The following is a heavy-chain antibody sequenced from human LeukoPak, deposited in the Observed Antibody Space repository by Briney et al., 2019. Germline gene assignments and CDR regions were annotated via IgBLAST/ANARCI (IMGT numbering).Heavy chain of an antibody. D-gene: IGHD3-22*01. CDR1: GFTFSSYA. V-gene: IGHV3-23*01. Sequence: GGSLRLSCAASGFTFSSYAMSWVRQAPGKGLEWVSAISGSGGSTYYADSVKGRFTISRDNSKNTLYLQMNSLRAEDTAVYYCAKDYDRNYYESSGFFDYWGQGTLVTVSS. J-gene: IGHJ4*02. CDR2: ISGSGGST. CDR3: AKDYDRNYYESSGFFDY.